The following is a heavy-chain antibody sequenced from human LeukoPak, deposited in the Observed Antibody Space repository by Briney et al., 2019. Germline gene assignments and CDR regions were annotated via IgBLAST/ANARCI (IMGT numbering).Heavy chain of an antibody. Sequence: ASVKVACKASGYTFTSYDSNWVRQATGQGLEWMGWMNPNSGNTGYAQKFQGRVTITRNTSISTAYMELSSLRSEDRAVYYCASSGNSSSWYGYYYYYYMDVWGKGTTVTVSS. J-gene: IGHJ6*03. CDR2: MNPNSGNT. D-gene: IGHD6-13*01. CDR3: ASSGNSSSWYGYYYYYYMDV. CDR1: GYTFTSYD. V-gene: IGHV1-8*03.